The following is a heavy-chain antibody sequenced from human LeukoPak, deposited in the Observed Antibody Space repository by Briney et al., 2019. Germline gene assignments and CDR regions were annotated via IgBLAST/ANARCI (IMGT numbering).Heavy chain of an antibody. CDR3: ARERLAMVRGVIPKEAWGWFDP. J-gene: IGHJ5*02. CDR2: ISGSGGST. D-gene: IGHD3-10*01. CDR1: GYSISSGYY. V-gene: IGHV3-23*01. Sequence: ETLSLTCTVSGYSISSGYYWGWIRQPPGKGLEWVSAISGSGGSTYYTDSVKGRFTISRDNSKNTLYLQMNSLRAEDTAVYYCARERLAMVRGVIPKEAWGWFDPWGQGTLVTVSS.